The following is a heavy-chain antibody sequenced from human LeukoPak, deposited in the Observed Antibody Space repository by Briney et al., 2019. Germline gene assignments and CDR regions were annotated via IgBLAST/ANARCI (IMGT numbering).Heavy chain of an antibody. CDR3: ARVFDCTSTICNTLTFDALDI. D-gene: IGHD2-2*02. J-gene: IGHJ3*02. CDR1: GFTFTRYW. CDR2: IKQDGSEK. Sequence: GGSLRLSCAASGFTFTRYWMSWVRQAPGKGLEWVANIKQDGSEKNYLDSVKGRFTVSRDNAKNSLFLQLNSLRAEDTAVYYCARVFDCTSTICNTLTFDALDIWGQGTKVTVSS. V-gene: IGHV3-7*01.